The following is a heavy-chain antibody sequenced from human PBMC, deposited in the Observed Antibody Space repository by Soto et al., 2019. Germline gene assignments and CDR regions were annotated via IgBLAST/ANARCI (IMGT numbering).Heavy chain of an antibody. CDR2: ISSSSRYI. J-gene: IGHJ6*02. CDR3: ARDRLVAATSAPPYCYYGMDV. D-gene: IGHD2-15*01. V-gene: IGHV3-21*01. Sequence: GGSLRLSCATSGFTFSSYSMNWVRQAPGMGLEWVSSISSSSRYIYYADSVRGRFTISRDNAKNSLYLQINSLRAEDTAVYYCARDRLVAATSAPPYCYYGMDVWGQGATVTVSS. CDR1: GFTFSSYS.